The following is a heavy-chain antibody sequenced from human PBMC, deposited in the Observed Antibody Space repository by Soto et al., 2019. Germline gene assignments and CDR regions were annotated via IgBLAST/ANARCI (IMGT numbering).Heavy chain of an antibody. CDR1: GGSMRSYY. Sequence: ASETLSLTCNVSGGSMRSYYWTWMRQSPGKGLEWLGNVFYSGNTNLNPSLGSRLSISVDTSKNKFSLMLNSVTAADTAVYYCARASRCCGMDVWVQGTTVTVSS. V-gene: IGHV4-59*01. J-gene: IGHJ6*02. CDR3: ARASRCCGMDV. CDR2: VFYSGNT.